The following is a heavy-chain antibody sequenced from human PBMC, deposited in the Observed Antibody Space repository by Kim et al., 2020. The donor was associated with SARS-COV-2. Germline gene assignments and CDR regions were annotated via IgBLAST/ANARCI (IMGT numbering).Heavy chain of an antibody. D-gene: IGHD3-3*01. CDR1: GGSISSGGYS. V-gene: IGHV4-30-2*01. J-gene: IGHJ4*02. CDR3: ARARSGYSYYFDS. Sequence: SETLSLTCAVSGGSISSGGYSWSWIRQPPGKGLEWIGYIYHSGSTYYNPSLKSRVTISVDRSKNQFSLKLSSVTAADTAVYYCARARSGYSYYFDSWGQG. CDR2: IYHSGST.